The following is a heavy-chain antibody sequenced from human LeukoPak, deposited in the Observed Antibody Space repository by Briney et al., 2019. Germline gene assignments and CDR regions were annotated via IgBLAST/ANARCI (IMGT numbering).Heavy chain of an antibody. V-gene: IGHV4-34*01. CDR3: ARGRRDHAYYYGSGSYPTYYFDY. J-gene: IGHJ4*02. CDR1: GGSFSGYY. D-gene: IGHD3-10*01. CDR2: INHSVST. Sequence: SETLSLTCAVYGGSFSGYYWSWIRQPPGKGLEWIGEINHSVSTNYNPSLKSRVTISVDTSKNRFSLKLSSVTAADTAVYYCARGRRDHAYYYGSGSYPTYYFDYWGQGTLVTVSS.